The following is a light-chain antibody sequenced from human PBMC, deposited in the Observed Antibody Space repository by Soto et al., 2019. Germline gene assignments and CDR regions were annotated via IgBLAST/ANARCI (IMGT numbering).Light chain of an antibody. CDR2: AAS. V-gene: IGKV1-39*01. CDR1: QSISKY. CDR3: QQSYSAPPLT. J-gene: IGKJ4*01. Sequence: IQMTQSPSSLSASVGDRVTITCRASQSISKYLNWYQQKPGKAPKLLFYAASSLHSGVPSRFSGSGSGTDFTLTISSLQPEDFATYYCQQSYSAPPLTFGGGTNVEFK.